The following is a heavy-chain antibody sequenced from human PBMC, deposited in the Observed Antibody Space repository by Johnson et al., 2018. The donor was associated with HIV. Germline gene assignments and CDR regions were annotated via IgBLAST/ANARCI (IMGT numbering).Heavy chain of an antibody. D-gene: IGHD6-19*01. CDR1: GFTFSSYA. CDR2: ISYDGSNK. V-gene: IGHV3-30-3*01. CDR3: AREGGQWLVLVDAFDI. J-gene: IGHJ3*02. Sequence: QVQLVESGGGVVQPGRSLRLSCAASGFTFSSYAMHWVRQAPGKGLEWVAVISYDGSNKYYADSVKGRFTISRYNSKNTLYLQMNSLRAEDTAVYYCAREGGQWLVLVDAFDIWGQGIMVTVSS.